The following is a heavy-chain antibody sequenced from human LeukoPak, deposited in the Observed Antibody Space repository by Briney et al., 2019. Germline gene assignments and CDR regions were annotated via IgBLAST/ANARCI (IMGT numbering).Heavy chain of an antibody. CDR1: GYTFTSYY. Sequence: ASVKVSCKASGYTFTSYYMHWVRQAPGQGLEWMGIINPSGGSTSYAQKFQGRVTMTRDTSTSTVYMELSSLRSEDTAVYYCARTPTVRGVIISEYYFDYWGQGTLVTVSS. CDR3: ARTPTVRGVIISEYYFDY. CDR2: INPSGGST. D-gene: IGHD3-10*02. V-gene: IGHV1-46*01. J-gene: IGHJ4*02.